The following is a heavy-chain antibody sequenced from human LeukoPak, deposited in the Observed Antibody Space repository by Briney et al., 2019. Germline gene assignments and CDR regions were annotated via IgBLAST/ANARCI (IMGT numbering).Heavy chain of an antibody. J-gene: IGHJ1*01. D-gene: IGHD3-10*01. Sequence: SETLSLTCTVSGGSISSYYWSWIRQPPGKGLEWIGYIYYSGSTNYNPSLKSRVTISVDTSKNQFSLKLSAVSAADTAVYYCARASMTMLPQHWGQGTLVTVSS. V-gene: IGHV4-59*01. CDR2: IYYSGST. CDR3: ARASMTMLPQH. CDR1: GGSISSYY.